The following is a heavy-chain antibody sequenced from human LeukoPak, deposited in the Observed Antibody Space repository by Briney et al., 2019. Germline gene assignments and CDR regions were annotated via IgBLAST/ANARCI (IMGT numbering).Heavy chain of an antibody. CDR2: ISSSSSYI. Sequence: PGGSLRLSCAASGFTFSSYSMNWVRQAPGKGLEWVSSISSSSSYIYYADSVKGRFTISRDNAKNSLYLQMNSLRAEDTAVYYCARGGELPPFAHYYYYYGMDVWGQGTTVTVSS. D-gene: IGHD1-26*01. CDR3: ARGGELPPFAHYYYYYGMDV. J-gene: IGHJ6*02. V-gene: IGHV3-21*01. CDR1: GFTFSSYS.